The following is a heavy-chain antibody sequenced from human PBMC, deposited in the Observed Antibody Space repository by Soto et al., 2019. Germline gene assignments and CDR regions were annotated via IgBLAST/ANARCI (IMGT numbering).Heavy chain of an antibody. D-gene: IGHD4-17*01. Sequence: SETLFLTCTVSGGSISSGGYYWSWIRQHPGKGLEWIGYIYYSGSTYYNPSLKSRVTISVDTSKNQFSLKLSSVTAADTAVYYCARDYGDYYYYGMDVWGQGTTVTVSS. CDR3: ARDYGDYYYYGMDV. CDR1: GGSISSGGYY. CDR2: IYYSGST. J-gene: IGHJ6*02. V-gene: IGHV4-31*03.